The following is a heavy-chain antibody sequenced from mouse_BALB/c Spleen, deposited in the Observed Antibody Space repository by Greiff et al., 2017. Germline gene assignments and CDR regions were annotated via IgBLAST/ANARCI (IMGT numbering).Heavy chain of an antibody. CDR1: GFSLTSYG. Sequence: VQRVESGPGLVAPSQSLSITCTVSGFSLTSYGVHWVRQPPGKGLEWLGVIWAGGSTNYNSALMSRLSISKDNSKSQVFLKMNSLQTDDTAMYYCARAGDDYGDAMDYWGQGTSVTVSS. D-gene: IGHD2-4*01. V-gene: IGHV2-9*02. CDR2: IWAGGST. J-gene: IGHJ4*01. CDR3: ARAGDDYGDAMDY.